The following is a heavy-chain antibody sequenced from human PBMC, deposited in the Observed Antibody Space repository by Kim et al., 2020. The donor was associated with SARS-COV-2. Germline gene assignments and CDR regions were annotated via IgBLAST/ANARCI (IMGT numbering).Heavy chain of an antibody. V-gene: IGHV3-33*01. J-gene: IGHJ4*02. CDR1: GFTFSSYG. Sequence: GGSLRLSCAASGFTFSSYGMHWVRQAPGKGLEWVAVIWYDGSNKYYADSVKGRFTISRDNCKNTLYLQMNSLRAEDTAVYYCARDQVTDYGDYMVFDYWGAGTLVTLSS. CDR2: IWYDGSNK. D-gene: IGHD4-17*01. CDR3: ARDQVTDYGDYMVFDY.